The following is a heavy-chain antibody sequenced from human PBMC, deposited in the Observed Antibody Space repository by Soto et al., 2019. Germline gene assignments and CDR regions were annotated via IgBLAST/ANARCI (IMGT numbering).Heavy chain of an antibody. CDR1: GGTFSSYT. CDR3: ERGTSVPTNLYFFDY. CDR2: IIPILGIV. V-gene: IGHV1-69*02. J-gene: IGHJ4*02. Sequence: QVQLVQSGAEVKKPGSSVKVSCKASGGTFSSYTINWVRQAPGQGLEWMGRIIPILGIVNYAQKFQGRITITADRSTRTAYMELSSLRSEDTAVYYCERGTSVPTNLYFFDYWSQGTLVTVSS. D-gene: IGHD4-17*01.